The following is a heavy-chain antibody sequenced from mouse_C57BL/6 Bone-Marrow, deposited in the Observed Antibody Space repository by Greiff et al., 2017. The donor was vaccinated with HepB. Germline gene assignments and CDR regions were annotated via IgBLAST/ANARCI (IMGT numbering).Heavy chain of an antibody. V-gene: IGHV1-55*01. D-gene: IGHD2-4*01. CDR2: IYPGSGST. CDR3: ARSERCGLPLAY. J-gene: IGHJ3*01. Sequence: VQLQQPGAELVKPGASVKMSCKASGYTFTSYWITWVKQRPGQGLEWIGDIYPGSGSTNYNEKFKSKATLTVDTSSSTAYMQLSSLTSEDSAVYYCARSERCGLPLAYWGQGTLVTVSA. CDR1: GYTFTSYW.